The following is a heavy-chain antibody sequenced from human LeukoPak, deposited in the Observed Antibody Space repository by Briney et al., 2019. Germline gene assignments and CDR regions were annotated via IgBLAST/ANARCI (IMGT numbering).Heavy chain of an antibody. J-gene: IGHJ2*01. D-gene: IGHD2-21*02. V-gene: IGHV1-69*05. CDR3: ARANTAYCGGDCYSVSWYFDL. CDR1: GATFSIYA. Sequence: GASVKVSCKASGATFSIYAISWVRRAPGQGREWRVGIIPILGTGNYAQKFQGRVTITTDESTSTAYMELSSLRSEDTAVYYCARANTAYCGGDCYSVSWYFDLWGRGTLVTVSS. CDR2: IIPILGTG.